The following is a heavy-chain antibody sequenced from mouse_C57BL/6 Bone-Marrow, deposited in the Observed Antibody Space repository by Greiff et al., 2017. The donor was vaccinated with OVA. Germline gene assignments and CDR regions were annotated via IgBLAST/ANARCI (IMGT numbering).Heavy chain of an antibody. CDR3: ARSDRWYFDV. CDR2: IYPGSGST. V-gene: IGHV1-55*01. J-gene: IGHJ1*03. Sequence: QVQLQQPGAELVKPGASVKMSCKASGYTFTSYWITWVKQRPGQGLEWIGDIYPGSGSTNYNEKFKSKATLTVDTSSSPAYMQLSSLTSEDSAVYYCARSDRWYFDVWGTVTTVTVSS. CDR1: GYTFTSYW.